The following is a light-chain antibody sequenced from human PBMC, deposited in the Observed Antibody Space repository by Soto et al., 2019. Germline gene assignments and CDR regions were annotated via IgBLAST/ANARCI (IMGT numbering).Light chain of an antibody. CDR3: CSYAGSSYV. Sequence: QSALTQPASVSGSPGQSITISCNGTSSDVGSYNLVSWYQQHPAKAPKLIIYEGSERPSGVSNRFSGSKSGNTASLTISGLQAEDEADYYCCSYAGSSYVFGTGTKLTVL. V-gene: IGLV2-23*01. CDR2: EGS. CDR1: SSDVGSYNL. J-gene: IGLJ1*01.